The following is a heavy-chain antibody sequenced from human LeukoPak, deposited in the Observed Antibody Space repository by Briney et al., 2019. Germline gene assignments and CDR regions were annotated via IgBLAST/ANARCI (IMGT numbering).Heavy chain of an antibody. CDR1: GYTFTRYY. CDR2: INPSGGST. D-gene: IGHD6-6*01. V-gene: IGHV1-46*01. Sequence: ASVTVSCKASGYTFTRYYMHSVRQARGQEVEWMGIINPSGGSTSYEQKFHGRVTMTRDMSTSTVYMELRSLRSEDTAVYYCAREYSISALGSWGQGTLVTVSS. CDR3: AREYSISALGS. J-gene: IGHJ4*02.